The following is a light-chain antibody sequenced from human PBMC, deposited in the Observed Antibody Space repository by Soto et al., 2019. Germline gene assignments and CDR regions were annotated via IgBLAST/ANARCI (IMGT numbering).Light chain of an antibody. Sequence: DIQMTQSPSSLSASVGDRVTITCRASQSISKDLNWYQQKPGEAPMLLIYDASTLQGGVPSRFSGAVSGTDFTLTISNLQPEDFATYFCQQSYSTPWTFGLGNKVDI. CDR3: QQSYSTPWT. V-gene: IGKV1-39*01. CDR1: QSISKD. CDR2: DAS. J-gene: IGKJ1*01.